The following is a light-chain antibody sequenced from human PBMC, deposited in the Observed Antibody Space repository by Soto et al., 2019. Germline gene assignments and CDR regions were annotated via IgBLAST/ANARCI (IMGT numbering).Light chain of an antibody. CDR1: SSNIGSNT. CDR2: SHN. J-gene: IGLJ1*01. Sequence: QSVLTQPPSASGTPGQWVTISCSGSSSNIGSNTVNCYQQLPGTAPKLLIYSHNQRPSGVPDRFSGSKSGTSASLAISGLQSEDEADYYCAAWDDSLNGYVFGTGTKLTVL. V-gene: IGLV1-44*01. CDR3: AAWDDSLNGYV.